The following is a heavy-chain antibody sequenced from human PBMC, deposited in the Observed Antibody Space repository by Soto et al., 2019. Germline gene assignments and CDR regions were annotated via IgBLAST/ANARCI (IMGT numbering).Heavy chain of an antibody. Sequence: SSETLSLTCTLDSGSIGSGSSYWGWIRQPPGKGLEWIGSIYYSGSTYYNPSLKSRVTISVDTSKNQFSLKLSSVTAADTAVYYCARQGTMIVVTGYGMDVWVQGTTVT. J-gene: IGHJ6*02. CDR2: IYYSGST. CDR3: ARQGTMIVVTGYGMDV. V-gene: IGHV4-39*01. D-gene: IGHD3-22*01. CDR1: SGSIGSGSSY.